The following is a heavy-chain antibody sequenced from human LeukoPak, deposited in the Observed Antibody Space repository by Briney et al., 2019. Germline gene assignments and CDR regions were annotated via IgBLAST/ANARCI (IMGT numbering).Heavy chain of an antibody. D-gene: IGHD6-19*01. CDR3: ARGHSSGWYINNFDY. CDR1: GYTFTGYY. J-gene: IGHJ4*02. Sequence: ASVKVSCKASGYTFTGYYIHWVRQAPGQGLEWMGWINPNSGFTNHAQNFQGRVTMTRDTSIRTAYMELSRLRSDDTAVYYCARGHSSGWYINNFDYWGQGTLVTVSS. V-gene: IGHV1-2*02. CDR2: INPNSGFT.